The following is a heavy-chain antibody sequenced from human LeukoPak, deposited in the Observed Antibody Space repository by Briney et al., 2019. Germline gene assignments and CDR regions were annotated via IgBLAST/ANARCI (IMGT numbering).Heavy chain of an antibody. D-gene: IGHD4-11*01. CDR3: AREPYSNYPGDYYYGMDV. Sequence: SVKVSCKASGGTFSSYAISWVRQAPGQGLEWMGGIIPIFGTANYAQKLQGRVTMTTDTSTSTAYMELRSLRSDDTAVYYCAREPYSNYPGDYYYGMDVWGQGTTVTVSS. V-gene: IGHV1-69*05. CDR1: GGTFSSYA. CDR2: IIPIFGTA. J-gene: IGHJ6*02.